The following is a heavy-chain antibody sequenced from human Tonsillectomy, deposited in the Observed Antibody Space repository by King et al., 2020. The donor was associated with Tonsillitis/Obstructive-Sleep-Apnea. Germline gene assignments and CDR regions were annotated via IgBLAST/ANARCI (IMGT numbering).Heavy chain of an antibody. CDR1: GGSFSGYY. Sequence: VQLQQWGAGLLKPSETLSLTCAVYGGSFSGYYWSWIRQPPGKGLEWIGEINHSGSTNYNPSLKSRVTISVDTSKNQFSLKLSSVTAADRAVYYWGGGRLSRDFVVVVAANYFDYWGQGTLVTVSS. J-gene: IGHJ4*02. D-gene: IGHD2-15*01. V-gene: IGHV4-34*01. CDR3: GGGRLSRDFVVVVAANYFDY. CDR2: INHSGST.